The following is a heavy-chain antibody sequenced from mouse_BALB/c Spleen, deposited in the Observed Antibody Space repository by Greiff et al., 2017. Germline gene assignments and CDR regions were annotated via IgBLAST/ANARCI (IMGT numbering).Heavy chain of an antibody. CDR1: GFTFTDYY. J-gene: IGHJ2*01. CDR3: ARGGLFDY. V-gene: IGHV7-3*02. D-gene: IGHD3-3*01. CDR2: IRNKANGYTT. Sequence: EGMLVESGGGLVQPGGSLRLSCATSGFTFTDYYMSWVRQPPGKALEWLGFIRNKANGYTTEYSASVKGRFTISRDNSQSILYLQMNTLRAEDSATYYCARGGLFDYWGQGTTLTVSS.